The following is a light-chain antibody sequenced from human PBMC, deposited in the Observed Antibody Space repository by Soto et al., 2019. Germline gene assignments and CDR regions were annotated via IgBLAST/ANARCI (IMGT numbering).Light chain of an antibody. J-gene: IGLJ2*01. CDR1: SSDVGAYNY. CDR2: DVS. V-gene: IGLV2-14*01. CDR3: SSYTSSSTPL. Sequence: QSALTQPASVSGSPGRSITISCTGTSSDVGAYNYVSWYQQYPGKAPKLMIYDVSNRPSGVSNRFSGSKSGNTASLTISGRQAEDEADYYCSSYTSSSTPLVGGGTKLTVL.